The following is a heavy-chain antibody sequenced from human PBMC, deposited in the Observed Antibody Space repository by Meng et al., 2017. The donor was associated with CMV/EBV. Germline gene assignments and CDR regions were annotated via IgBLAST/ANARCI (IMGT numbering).Heavy chain of an antibody. D-gene: IGHD2-2*02. CDR3: ARVVVPAAIRAISDFWSGFSGYGMDV. CDR2: MNPNSGNT. V-gene: IGHV1-8*03. Sequence: ASVKVSCQASGYTFTSYDIHWVRQATGQGLEWMGWMNPNSGNTGYAQKFQGRVNITRNTSISTAYMELSSLRSEDTAVYYCARVVVPAAIRAISDFWSGFSGYGMDVWGQGTTVTVSS. CDR1: GYTFTSYD. J-gene: IGHJ6*02.